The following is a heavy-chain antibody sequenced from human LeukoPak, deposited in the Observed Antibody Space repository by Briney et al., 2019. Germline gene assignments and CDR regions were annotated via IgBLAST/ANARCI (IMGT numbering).Heavy chain of an antibody. J-gene: IGHJ4*02. V-gene: IGHV4-34*01. CDR3: ASVLRYFDWVPRV. CDR2: INHSGST. Sequence: SETLSLTCAVYGGSFSGYYWSWIRQPPVKGLEWIGEINHSGSTNYNPSLKSRVTISVDTSKNQFSLKLSSVTAADTAVYYCASVLRYFDWVPRVWGQGTLVTVSS. D-gene: IGHD3-9*01. CDR1: GGSFSGYY.